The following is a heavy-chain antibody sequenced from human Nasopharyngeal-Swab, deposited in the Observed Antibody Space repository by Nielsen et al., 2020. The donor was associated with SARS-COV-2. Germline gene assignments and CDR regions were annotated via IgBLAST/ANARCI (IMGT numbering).Heavy chain of an antibody. J-gene: IGHJ3*02. D-gene: IGHD6-13*01. Sequence: GESLKISCAASGFTFSSYWMSWVRQAPGKGLGWVANIKQDGSEKYYVDSVKGRFTISRDNAKNSLYLQMNSLRAEDTAVYYCSRIAAAGTNAFDIWGQGTMVTVSS. CDR1: GFTFSSYW. V-gene: IGHV3-7*05. CDR3: SRIAAAGTNAFDI. CDR2: IKQDGSEK.